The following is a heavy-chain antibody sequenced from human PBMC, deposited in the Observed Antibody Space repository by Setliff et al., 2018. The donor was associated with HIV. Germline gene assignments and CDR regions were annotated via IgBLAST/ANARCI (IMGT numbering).Heavy chain of an antibody. V-gene: IGHV4-59*08. CDR1: GGSISSDY. CDR3: ARGRTQWPNYNYFDP. Sequence: SETLSLTCTVSGGSISSDYWSWIRQPPGKGLEWIGYIYYSGSTNYNPSLKSRVTISVATSKSQFSLKLSSLTAADTAVYYCARGRTQWPNYNYFDPWGLGTLVTVSS. CDR2: IYYSGST. D-gene: IGHD6-19*01. J-gene: IGHJ5*02.